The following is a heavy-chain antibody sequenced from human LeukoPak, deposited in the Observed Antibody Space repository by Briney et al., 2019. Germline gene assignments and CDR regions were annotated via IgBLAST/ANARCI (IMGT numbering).Heavy chain of an antibody. J-gene: IGHJ4*02. Sequence: GGSLRLSCAASGFTFSNYDMHWVRQAPGKGLEWVAVISYDGTNKYYADSVKGRFTISRDNSKSTLYLQMNSLRAEDTAVYYCARDEHQYFYASSGRFDYWGQGTLVTVSS. D-gene: IGHD3-22*01. CDR3: ARDEHQYFYASSGRFDY. V-gene: IGHV3-30*03. CDR1: GFTFSNYD. CDR2: ISYDGTNK.